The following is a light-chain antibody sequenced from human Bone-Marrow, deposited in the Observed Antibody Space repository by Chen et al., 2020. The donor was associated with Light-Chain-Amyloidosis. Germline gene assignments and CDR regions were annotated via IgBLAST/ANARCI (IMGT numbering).Light chain of an antibody. V-gene: IGKV2-28*01. CDR1: QSLLHSNGYNY. CDR2: LGS. Sequence: ESVMTQSPLSLPVSPGEPASISCRSIQSLLHSNGYNYLDWYLQKPGQSPQLLIYLGSNRASGVPNRFSGSGSGTDFTLTISRVEAEDVGVYYCMQALQTPCAFGQGTKVEI. CDR3: MQALQTPCA. J-gene: IGKJ1*01.